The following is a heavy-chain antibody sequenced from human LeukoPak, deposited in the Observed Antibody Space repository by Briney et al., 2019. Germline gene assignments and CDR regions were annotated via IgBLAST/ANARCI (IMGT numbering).Heavy chain of an antibody. CDR2: IYYSGST. D-gene: IGHD3-3*01. CDR3: AGTYYDFWSGYSQNYYYYGMDV. V-gene: IGHV4-31*03. CDR1: GGSISSGGYY. J-gene: IGHJ6*02. Sequence: SQTLSLTCTVSGGSISSGGYYWSWIRQHPGKGLEWIGYIYYSGSTNYNPSLKSRVTISVDTSKNQFSLKLSSVTAADTAVYYCAGTYYDFWSGYSQNYYYYGMDVWGQGTTVTVSS.